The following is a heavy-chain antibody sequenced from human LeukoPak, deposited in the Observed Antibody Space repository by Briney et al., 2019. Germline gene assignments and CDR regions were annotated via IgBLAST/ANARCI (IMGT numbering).Heavy chain of an antibody. CDR2: ISSTSSYI. J-gene: IGHJ4*02. CDR1: GFTFSSYS. V-gene: IGHV3-21*01. CDR3: ASRCCSGTNCYLDY. Sequence: PGGSLRLSCAASGFTFSSYSMNWVRQAPGKGLEWVSSISSTSSYIYYTDSVKGRFTISRDNAKNSLYLQMNSLRAEDTAVYYCASRCCSGTNCYLDYWGQGTLVTVSS. D-gene: IGHD2-15*01.